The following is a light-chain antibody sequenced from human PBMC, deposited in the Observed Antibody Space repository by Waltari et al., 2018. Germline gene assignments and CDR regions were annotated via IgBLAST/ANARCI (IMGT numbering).Light chain of an antibody. CDR1: SGHSRNV. Sequence: QLVLTQSPSASASLGASVKLTCTLSSGHSRNVIAWLQLQPEKGPRYLMKVNSDGSHSKGDKIPDRFSGSSSGTEHYLTISSLQSEDEADYYCQTGGHGTWVFGGGTKLTVL. CDR2: VNSDGSH. J-gene: IGLJ3*02. V-gene: IGLV4-69*01. CDR3: QTGGHGTWV.